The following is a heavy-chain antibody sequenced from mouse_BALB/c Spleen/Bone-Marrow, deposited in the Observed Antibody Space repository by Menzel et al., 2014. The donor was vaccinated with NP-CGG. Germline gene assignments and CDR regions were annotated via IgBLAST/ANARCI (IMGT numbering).Heavy chain of an antibody. D-gene: IGHD3-2*01. Sequence: HVQLQQSGPELVKPGALVKLSCTASGYTFTSYDINWVKQRPGQGLEWIGWIYPGDGSTKYHEKFKGKATLTADKSSSTAYMQHSSLTSENAAVYFCARSGDSSGYGFDYWGQGTPVTVSA. V-gene: IGHV1S56*01. CDR3: ARSGDSSGYGFDY. J-gene: IGHJ3*01. CDR1: GYTFTSYD. CDR2: IYPGDGST.